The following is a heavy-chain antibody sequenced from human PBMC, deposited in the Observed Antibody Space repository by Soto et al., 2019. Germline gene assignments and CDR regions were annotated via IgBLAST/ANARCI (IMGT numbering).Heavy chain of an antibody. V-gene: IGHV1-24*01. CDR3: ATVTLSGSLYFDY. J-gene: IGHJ4*02. CDR1: GYTLTELS. Sequence: ASVKVSCKVSGYTLTELSMHWVLQAPGKGLEWMGGFDPEDGETIYAQKFQGRVTMTEDTSTDTAYMELSSLRSEDTAVYYCATVTLSGSLYFDYWGQGTLVTVSS. CDR2: FDPEDGET. D-gene: IGHD1-26*01.